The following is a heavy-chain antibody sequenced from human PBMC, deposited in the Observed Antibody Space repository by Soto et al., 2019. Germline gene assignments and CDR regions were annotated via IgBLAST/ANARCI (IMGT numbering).Heavy chain of an antibody. Sequence: VQLVESGGGLVQPGGSLRLSGAASGFTFSSYGMHWVRQAPGKGLEWVAVISYDGSNKYYADSVKGRFTISRDNSKNTLYLQMNSLRAEDTAVYYCAKDLVAGAFDIWGQGTMVTVSS. CDR3: AKDLVAGAFDI. CDR2: ISYDGSNK. J-gene: IGHJ3*02. CDR1: GFTFSSYG. V-gene: IGHV3-30*18.